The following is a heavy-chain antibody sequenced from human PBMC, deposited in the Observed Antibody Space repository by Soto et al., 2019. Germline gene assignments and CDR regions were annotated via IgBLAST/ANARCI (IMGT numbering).Heavy chain of an antibody. Sequence: QPGGSLRLSCAASGFTFSSYAMSWVRQAPGKGLEWVSYIDSSSSNKHYADSVKGRFTISRDNAKNALNLQMSSLRDEDTAVYYCARDDDSAMALNFDYWGQGTLVTVSS. CDR2: IDSSSSNK. CDR1: GFTFSSYA. D-gene: IGHD5-18*01. CDR3: ARDDDSAMALNFDY. J-gene: IGHJ4*02. V-gene: IGHV3-48*02.